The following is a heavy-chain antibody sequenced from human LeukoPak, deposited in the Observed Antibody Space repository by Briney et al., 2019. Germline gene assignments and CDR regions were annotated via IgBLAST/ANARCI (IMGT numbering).Heavy chain of an antibody. D-gene: IGHD6-6*01. CDR3: ARKGSSFDY. CDR2: INPNSGGT. Sequence: ASVKVSCKASGYTFTGYYMHWVRQAPGQGLEWMGWINPNSGGTYYAQRFQGRVTMTRDTSITTAYMEQSRLRSDDSAVYYCARKGSSFDYWGQGTLVTVSS. CDR1: GYTFTGYY. J-gene: IGHJ4*02. V-gene: IGHV1-2*02.